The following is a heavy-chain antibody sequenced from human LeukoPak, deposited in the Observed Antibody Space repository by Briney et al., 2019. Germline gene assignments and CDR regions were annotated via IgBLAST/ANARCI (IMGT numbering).Heavy chain of an antibody. CDR1: GGSISSYY. CDR3: ARSYSSGWYTEDYFDY. V-gene: IGHV4-59*08. D-gene: IGHD6-19*01. CDR2: IYYSGST. Sequence: KPSETLSLTCTVSGGSISSYYWSWIRQPPGKGLEWIGYIYYSGSTNYNPSLKSRVTISVDTSKNQFSLKLSSVTAADTAVYYCARSYSSGWYTEDYFDYWGQGTLVTVSS. J-gene: IGHJ4*02.